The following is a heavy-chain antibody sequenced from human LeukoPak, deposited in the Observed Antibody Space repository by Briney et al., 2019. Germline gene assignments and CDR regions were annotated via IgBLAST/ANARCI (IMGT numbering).Heavy chain of an antibody. Sequence: SETLSLTCTVSGYSISSGYFWGWIRQPPGKGLEWIGSFYHSGITYYNPSLKSRVTISVEMSKNQFSLKLSSVTAADTAVYYCARGHLLYNWNYVGRRWFDPWGQGTLVTVSS. CDR1: GYSISSGYF. D-gene: IGHD1-7*01. CDR2: FYHSGIT. CDR3: ARGHLLYNWNYVGRRWFDP. J-gene: IGHJ5*02. V-gene: IGHV4-38-2*02.